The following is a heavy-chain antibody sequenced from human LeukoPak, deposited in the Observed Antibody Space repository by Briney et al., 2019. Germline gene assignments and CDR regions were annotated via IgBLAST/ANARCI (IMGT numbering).Heavy chain of an antibody. CDR1: GFTFSTYN. J-gene: IGHJ4*02. CDR2: ITSSSSYI. V-gene: IGHV3-21*01. Sequence: GGSLRLSCAASGFTFSTYNMNWVRQAPGKGLEWVSSITSSSSYIYYADSVKGRFTISRDNAKNSLYLQMNSLRAEDTAVYYCASKAGSGSYYPMDYWGQGTLVTVSS. CDR3: ASKAGSGSYYPMDY. D-gene: IGHD1-26*01.